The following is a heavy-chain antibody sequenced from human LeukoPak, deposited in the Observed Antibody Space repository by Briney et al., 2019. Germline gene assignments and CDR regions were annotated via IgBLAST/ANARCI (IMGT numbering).Heavy chain of an antibody. CDR2: IYSGGTT. D-gene: IGHD2-2*01. CDR3: ARAPITSPFYFDY. Sequence: TGGSLRLSCAASGFTVSTNYMSWVRQAPGKGLEWVSIIYSGGTTYYADSVKGRFTISRDNSKNTLDLQMNSLRAEDTALYYCARAPITSPFYFDYWGQGTLVTVSS. V-gene: IGHV3-53*01. J-gene: IGHJ4*02. CDR1: GFTVSTNY.